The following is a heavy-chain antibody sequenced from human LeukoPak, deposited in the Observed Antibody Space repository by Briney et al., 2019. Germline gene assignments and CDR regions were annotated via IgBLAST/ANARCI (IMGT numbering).Heavy chain of an antibody. V-gene: IGHV3-21*01. Sequence: PGGSLRLSCAASGFTFSSYSMNWVRQAPGEGLEWVSSISSSSSYIYYADSVKGRFTISRDNAKNSLYLQMNSLRAEDTAVYYCARDGRDGYLLDYWGQGTLVTVSS. CDR2: ISSSSSYI. J-gene: IGHJ4*02. D-gene: IGHD5-24*01. CDR1: GFTFSSYS. CDR3: ARDGRDGYLLDY.